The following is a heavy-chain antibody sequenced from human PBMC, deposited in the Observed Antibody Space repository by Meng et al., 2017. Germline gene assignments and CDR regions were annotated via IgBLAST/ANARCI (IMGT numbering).Heavy chain of an antibody. V-gene: IGHV3-53*01. Sequence: VQLGESGGGLTQPGGSLRLSCAASGFTVSSNYMSWVRQAPGKGLEWVSVIYSCGSTYYADSVKGRFTISRDNSKNTLYLQMNSLRAEDTAVYYCAKEGISSGWYLGAPFDYWGQGTLVTVSS. CDR2: IYSCGST. D-gene: IGHD6-19*01. CDR3: AKEGISSGWYLGAPFDY. CDR1: GFTVSSNY. J-gene: IGHJ4*02.